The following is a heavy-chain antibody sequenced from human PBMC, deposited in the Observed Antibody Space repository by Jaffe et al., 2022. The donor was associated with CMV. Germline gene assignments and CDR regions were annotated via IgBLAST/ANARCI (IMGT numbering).Heavy chain of an antibody. V-gene: IGHV3-66*01. D-gene: IGHD1-26*01. CDR2: IYSGGST. Sequence: EVQLVESGGGLVQPGGSLRLSCAASGFTVSSNYMSWVRQAPGKGLEWVSVIYSGGSTYYADSVKGRFTISRDNSKNTLYLQMNSLRAEDTAVYYCARDLSGSYLGFDYWGQGTLVTVSS. CDR1: GFTVSSNY. J-gene: IGHJ4*02. CDR3: ARDLSGSYLGFDY.